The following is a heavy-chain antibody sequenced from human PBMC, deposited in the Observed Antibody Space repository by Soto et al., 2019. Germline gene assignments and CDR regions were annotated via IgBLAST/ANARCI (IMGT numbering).Heavy chain of an antibody. CDR3: ARHWAPVVPAAIGGNWFDP. D-gene: IGHD2-2*02. Sequence: SETLSLTCTVSGGSISSSSYYWGWIRQPPGKGLEWIGSIYYSGSTYYNPSLKSRVTISVDTSKNQFSLKLSSVTAADTAVYYCARHWAPVVPAAIGGNWFDPWGQGTLVTVSS. CDR1: GGSISSSSYY. CDR2: IYYSGST. V-gene: IGHV4-39*01. J-gene: IGHJ5*02.